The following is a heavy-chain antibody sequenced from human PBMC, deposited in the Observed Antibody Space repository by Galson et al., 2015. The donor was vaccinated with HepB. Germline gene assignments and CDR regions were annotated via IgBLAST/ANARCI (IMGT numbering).Heavy chain of an antibody. V-gene: IGHV3-21*01. Sequence: SLRLSCAASGFTFSSYSMNWVRQAPGKGLDWVSSISSSSGYIYFADSVKGRFTISRDNAKNSLYLQMNSLRADDTAVYYCARSARVTSVTGLGAFDIWGQGTMVTVSS. J-gene: IGHJ3*02. CDR1: GFTFSSYS. D-gene: IGHD4-17*01. CDR2: ISSSSGYI. CDR3: ARSARVTSVTGLGAFDI.